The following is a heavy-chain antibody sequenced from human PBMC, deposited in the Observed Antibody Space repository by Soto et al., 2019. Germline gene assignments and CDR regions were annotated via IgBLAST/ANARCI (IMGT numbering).Heavy chain of an antibody. CDR3: ARHTAVAGPGVEYFDY. J-gene: IGHJ4*02. D-gene: IGHD6-19*01. CDR2: IYYSGST. CDR1: GGYIISYY. Sequence: SSVTLSLTCTVAGGYIISYYLSWIRKHPGKGLEWIGSIYYSGSTYYNPSLKSRVTISVDTSKNQFSLKLSSVTAADTAVYYCARHTAVAGPGVEYFDYWGQGTLVTVSS. V-gene: IGHV4-59*05.